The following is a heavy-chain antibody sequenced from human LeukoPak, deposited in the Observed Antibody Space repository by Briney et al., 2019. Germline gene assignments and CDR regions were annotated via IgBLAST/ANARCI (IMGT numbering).Heavy chain of an antibody. V-gene: IGHV1-2*02. Sequence: ASVKVSCKASGYTFTGYYMHWVRQAPGQGLEWMGWINPNSGGTNYAQKFQGRVTMTRDTSISTAYMELSRLRSDDTAVYYCARTYYGDYPLDYWGQGTQVTVSS. CDR1: GYTFTGYY. J-gene: IGHJ4*02. CDR2: INPNSGGT. CDR3: ARTYYGDYPLDY. D-gene: IGHD4-17*01.